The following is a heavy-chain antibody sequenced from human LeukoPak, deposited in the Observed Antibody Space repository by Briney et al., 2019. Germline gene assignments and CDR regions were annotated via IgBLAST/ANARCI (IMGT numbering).Heavy chain of an antibody. J-gene: IGHJ2*01. CDR2: ISAYNGNT. CDR3: ARDRSQYSSSWYNNWYFDL. V-gene: IGHV1-18*01. D-gene: IGHD6-13*01. CDR1: GGTFSSYA. Sequence: ASVKVSCKASGGTFSSYAISWVRQAPGQGLEWMGWISAYNGNTNYAQKLQGRVTMTTDTSTSTAYMELRSLRSDDTAVYYCARDRSQYSSSWYNNWYFDLWGRGTLVTVSS.